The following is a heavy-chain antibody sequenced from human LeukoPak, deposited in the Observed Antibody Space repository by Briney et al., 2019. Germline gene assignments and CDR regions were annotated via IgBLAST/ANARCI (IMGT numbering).Heavy chain of an antibody. Sequence: VASVKASCKASGYTFTSYGISWVRQAPGQGLEWMGWISPYNGNTNYAPKLQGRLTMTTDTSTSTAYMELRSLRSDDTAVYYCARDRQCGYWGQGTLVTVSS. CDR1: GYTFTSYG. CDR2: ISPYNGNT. V-gene: IGHV1-18*01. J-gene: IGHJ4*02. CDR3: ARDRQCGY. D-gene: IGHD2-21*01.